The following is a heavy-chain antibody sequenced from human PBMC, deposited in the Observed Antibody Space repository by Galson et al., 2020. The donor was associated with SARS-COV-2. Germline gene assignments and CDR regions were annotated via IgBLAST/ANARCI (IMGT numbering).Heavy chain of an antibody. J-gene: IGHJ4*02. CDR2: ISTYNHNT. D-gene: IGHD3-22*01. CDR3: ARDDYYDSNGYYSY. Sequence: ASVKVSCKASGYTFNSHGFSWVRQAPGQGLEWIGWISTYNHNTNYAQNFQGRVTLTTDTSTSTAYLDLRSLRYDDTAVYYCARDDYYDSNGYYSYWGQGTLVTVSS. V-gene: IGHV1-18*01. CDR1: GYTFNSHG.